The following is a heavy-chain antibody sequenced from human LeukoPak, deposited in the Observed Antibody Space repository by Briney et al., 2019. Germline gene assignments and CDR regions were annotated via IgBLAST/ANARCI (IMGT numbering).Heavy chain of an antibody. V-gene: IGHV4-39*07. Sequence: SETLSLTCTVSGGSISSSSYYWGWIRQPPGKGLEWIGYIYHSGSTYYNPSLKSRVTISVDRSKNQFSLKLSSVTAADTAVYYCARWGQIQGLDYWGQGTLVTVSS. J-gene: IGHJ4*02. CDR3: ARWGQIQGLDY. CDR2: IYHSGST. D-gene: IGHD5-18*01. CDR1: GGSISSSSYY.